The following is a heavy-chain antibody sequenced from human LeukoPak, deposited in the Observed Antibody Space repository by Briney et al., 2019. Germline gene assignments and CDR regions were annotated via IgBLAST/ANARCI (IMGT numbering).Heavy chain of an antibody. J-gene: IGHJ4*02. CDR1: GGSISSYY. V-gene: IGHV4-59*01. CDR3: AREDTMVRGQFPR. Sequence: SETLSLTCTVSGGSISSYYWSWIRQPPGKGLEWIGYIYYSGSTNYNPSLKSRVTISVDTSKNQFSLKLSSVTAADTAVYYCAREDTMVRGQFPRWGQGTLVTVSS. D-gene: IGHD3-10*01. CDR2: IYYSGST.